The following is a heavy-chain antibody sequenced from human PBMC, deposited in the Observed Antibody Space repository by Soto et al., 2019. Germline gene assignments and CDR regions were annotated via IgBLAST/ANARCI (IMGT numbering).Heavy chain of an antibody. J-gene: IGHJ4*02. D-gene: IGHD4-4*01. CDR1: GFTFSNYW. Sequence: PGGSLRLSXAASGFTFSNYWMSWVRQAPGKGLEWVANIKEDGSEKYYVDSVKGRFTISRDNAKNSLYLQMSSLRPEDTAVYYCTRGHPSIYNYWGQGTLVTVSS. V-gene: IGHV3-7*01. CDR2: IKEDGSEK. CDR3: TRGHPSIYNY.